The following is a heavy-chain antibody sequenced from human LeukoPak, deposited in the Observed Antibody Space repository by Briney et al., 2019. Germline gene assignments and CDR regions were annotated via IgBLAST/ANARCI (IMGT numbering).Heavy chain of an antibody. Sequence: GGSLRLSCAASGFTFSSYAMGWVRQAPGEGLEWVSSISGSGGSTYYADSVKGRFTISRDNSKNTLYLQMNSLRAEDTAVYYCAKDVGGSYKPYFDYWGQGTLVTVSS. CDR1: GFTFSSYA. J-gene: IGHJ4*02. V-gene: IGHV3-23*01. CDR2: ISGSGGST. D-gene: IGHD1-26*01. CDR3: AKDVGGSYKPYFDY.